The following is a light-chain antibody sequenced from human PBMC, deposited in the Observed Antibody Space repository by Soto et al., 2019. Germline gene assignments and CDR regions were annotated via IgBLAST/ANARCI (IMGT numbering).Light chain of an antibody. CDR3: QQYNNWPRT. Sequence: EIVMTQSPAALSVSPGERATLSCRASQSVSSSYLAWYQHKPGQAPRLLISGASTGATGIPARFSGSGSGTEFTPTISSLQSEDFAVYYCQQYNNWPRTFGQGTKVDIK. J-gene: IGKJ1*01. V-gene: IGKV3-15*01. CDR1: QSVSSSY. CDR2: GAS.